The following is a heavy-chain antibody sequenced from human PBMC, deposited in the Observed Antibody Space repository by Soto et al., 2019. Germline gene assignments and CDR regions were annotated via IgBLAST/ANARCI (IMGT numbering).Heavy chain of an antibody. CDR2: VSAYNGNT. CDR3: ARDRVYDYIWAF. Sequence: ASVKVSCKASGYTFTSYGISWVQQAPGQGLEWMGWVSAYNGNTNYAQKLQGRVTMTTDTSTSTAYMELRSLRSDDTAVYYCARDRVYDYIWAFWGQGTLVTVSS. CDR1: GYTFTSYG. J-gene: IGHJ4*02. V-gene: IGHV1-18*01. D-gene: IGHD3-16*01.